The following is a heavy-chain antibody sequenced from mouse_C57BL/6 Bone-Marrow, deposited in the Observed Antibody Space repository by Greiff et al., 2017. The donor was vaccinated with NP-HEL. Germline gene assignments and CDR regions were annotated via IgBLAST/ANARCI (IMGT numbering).Heavy chain of an antibody. CDR2: ISYDSSN. D-gene: IGHD1-1*01. J-gene: IGHJ2*01. CDR3: ARSLTAVVAIDD. V-gene: IGHV3-6*01. CDR1: GYSFTSGYY. Sequence: VQLQQSGPGLVKPSQSLSLTCSVTGYSFTSGYYWNWIRQFPGNKLECMGYISYDSSNNYNPSLKNRISITRDTSKNQFFLKLNSVTTEDTATDYCARSLTAVVAIDDWGQGTTLTVSS.